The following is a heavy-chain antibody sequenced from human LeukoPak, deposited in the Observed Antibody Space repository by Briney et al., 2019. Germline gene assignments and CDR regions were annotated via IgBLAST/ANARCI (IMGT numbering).Heavy chain of an antibody. V-gene: IGHV4-39*07. CDR2: IYYSGSI. CDR3: ARASYSYDINGWVPFDY. J-gene: IGHJ4*02. CDR1: GGSISSRSYY. D-gene: IGHD3-22*01. Sequence: SETLSLTCTVSGGSISSRSYYWGWIRQPPGKGLEWIGNIYYSGSIYYNPSLKSRVTISVDTSKNQFSLRLSSVTAADTAVYYCARASYSYDINGWVPFDYWGQGTLVTVSS.